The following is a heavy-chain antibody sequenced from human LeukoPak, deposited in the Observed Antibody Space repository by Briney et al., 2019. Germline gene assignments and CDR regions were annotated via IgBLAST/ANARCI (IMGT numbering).Heavy chain of an antibody. V-gene: IGHV4-4*07. J-gene: IGHJ4*02. CDR1: GGSISSYY. CDR2: IYTSGST. Sequence: SETLSLTCTVSGGSISSYYWSWIRQPAGKGLEWIGRIYTSGSTNYNPSLKSRVTMSVDTSKNQFSLKLSSVTAADTAVYYCARDSGLASITILGVVIPEYYYFDYWGQGTLVTVSS. CDR3: ARDSGLASITILGVVIPEYYYFDY. D-gene: IGHD3-3*01.